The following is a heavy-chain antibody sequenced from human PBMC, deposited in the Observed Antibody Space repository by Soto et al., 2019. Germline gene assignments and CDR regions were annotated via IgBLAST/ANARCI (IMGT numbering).Heavy chain of an antibody. V-gene: IGHV4-59*01. J-gene: IGHJ6*02. Sequence: QVQLQESGPGLVKPSETLSLTCTVSGGSISSYYWSWIRQPPGKGLEWIGYIYYSGSTNYNPSLKSRVTISVDTSKNQFSLKLSSVTAADTAVYYCARADVAPGHDSSGPPPPDYYYGMDVWGQGTTVTVSS. D-gene: IGHD3-22*01. CDR2: IYYSGST. CDR1: GGSISSYY. CDR3: ARADVAPGHDSSGPPPPDYYYGMDV.